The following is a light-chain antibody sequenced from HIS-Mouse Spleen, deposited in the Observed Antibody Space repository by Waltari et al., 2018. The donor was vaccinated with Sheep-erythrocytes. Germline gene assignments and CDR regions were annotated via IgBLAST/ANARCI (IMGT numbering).Light chain of an antibody. CDR2: DAS. V-gene: IGKV3-11*01. CDR1: QSVSSY. J-gene: IGKJ2*01. CDR3: QQRSNWYT. Sequence: EIVLTQSPATLSLSPGERATLPCRASQSVSSYLAWYQQTPGQAPRHLIYDASNRATGLPARFSGSGSGTDFTLTISSLEPEDFAVYYCQQRSNWYTFGQGTKLEIK.